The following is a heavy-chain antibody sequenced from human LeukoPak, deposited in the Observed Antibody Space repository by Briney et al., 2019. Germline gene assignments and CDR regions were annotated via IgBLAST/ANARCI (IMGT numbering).Heavy chain of an antibody. J-gene: IGHJ4*02. Sequence: GGSLRLSCAASGFTFSTYAITWVRQGPGKGLEWVSAIRPDGDRTYYANSVRGQFTISRDNSKDTVYLQINGLRVEDTAVYYCAREQSGTRGWYTVDYWGQGTLVTVSS. CDR3: AREQSGTRGWYTVDY. V-gene: IGHV3-23*01. CDR1: GFTFSTYA. D-gene: IGHD6-19*01. CDR2: IRPDGDRT.